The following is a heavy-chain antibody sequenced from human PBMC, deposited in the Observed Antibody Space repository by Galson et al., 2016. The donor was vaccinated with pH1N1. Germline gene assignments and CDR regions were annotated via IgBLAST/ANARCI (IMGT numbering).Heavy chain of an antibody. CDR2: IYLGGSLI. CDR1: GHKFTSSW. J-gene: IGHJ3*02. CDR3: ARQYDFGDYRGDAFDI. D-gene: IGHD4-17*01. Sequence: QSGAEVKKPGESLKISCKGSGHKFTSSWIGWVRQMPGKGLEWMGIIYLGGSLIRYRPSFQGQVTISADKSVNIVYLEWGSLKASDTATYYCARQYDFGDYRGDAFDIWGQGTMVIVSS. V-gene: IGHV5-51*03.